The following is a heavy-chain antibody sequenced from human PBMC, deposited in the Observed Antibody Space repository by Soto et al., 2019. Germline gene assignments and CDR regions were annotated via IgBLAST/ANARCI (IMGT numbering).Heavy chain of an antibody. CDR3: AREVNNYYGMDV. Sequence: QVQLQESGPGLVQPSQTLSLTCSISGASISSDDYYWSWFRQPPGKGLEWIGYISYCGSTYYNPSLKSRITISVDTSKTQFSLILSSVTAADTAVFYCAREVNNYYGMDVWGQGTTVTVSS. J-gene: IGHJ6*02. CDR2: ISYCGST. V-gene: IGHV4-30-4*01. CDR1: GASISSDDYY.